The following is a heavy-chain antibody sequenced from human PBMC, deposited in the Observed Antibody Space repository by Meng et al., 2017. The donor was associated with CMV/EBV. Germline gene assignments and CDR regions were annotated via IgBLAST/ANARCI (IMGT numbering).Heavy chain of an antibody. V-gene: IGHV4-34*01. D-gene: IGHD3-3*01. CDR2: INHSGST. Sequence: SETLSLTCAVYGGSFSGYYWSWIRQPPGKGLEWIGEINHSGSTNYNPSLTSRVTISVDTSKNQFSLKLSSVTAADTAVYYCARGDPVLRFLEWLPRYYGMDVWGQGTTVTVSS. CDR3: ARGDPVLRFLEWLPRYYGMDV. J-gene: IGHJ6*02. CDR1: GGSFSGYY.